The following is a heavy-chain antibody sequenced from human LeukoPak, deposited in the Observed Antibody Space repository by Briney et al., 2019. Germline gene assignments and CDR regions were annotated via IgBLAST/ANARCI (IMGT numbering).Heavy chain of an antibody. J-gene: IGHJ4*02. D-gene: IGHD3-22*01. Sequence: SETLSLTCTVSGGSLSSGGYYWSWIRQPPGKGLEWIGYIYHSGSTYYNPSLKSRVTISVDRSKNQFSLKLNSVTAADTAVYYCARGVGRFYYDSSGSYYFDYWGQGTLVTVSS. CDR3: ARGVGRFYYDSSGSYYFDY. CDR2: IYHSGST. V-gene: IGHV4-30-2*01. CDR1: GGSLSSGGYY.